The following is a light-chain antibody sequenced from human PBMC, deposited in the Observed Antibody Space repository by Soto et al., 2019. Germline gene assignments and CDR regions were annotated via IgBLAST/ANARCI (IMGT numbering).Light chain of an antibody. CDR3: QQYDSAQWT. CDR1: QSVSSNY. CDR2: AAS. J-gene: IGKJ1*01. V-gene: IGKV3-20*01. Sequence: EIVLTQSPGTLSLSPGERATISCRASQSVSSNYLAWYQQKPGQAPRLLIYAASNRASGIPDRFGGSGSGTDFTLTVSRLEPEDFAVYYCQQYDSAQWTFGQGTKVDI.